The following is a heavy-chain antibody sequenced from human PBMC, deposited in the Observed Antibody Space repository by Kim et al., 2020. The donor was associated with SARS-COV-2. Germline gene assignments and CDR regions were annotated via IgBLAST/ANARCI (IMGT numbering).Heavy chain of an antibody. J-gene: IGHJ4*02. V-gene: IGHV1-3*01. Sequence: ASVKVSCKASGYTFTSYCLHWVRQAPGQSLEWMGWIDVANTNTHYSENFQGRVTISRDTSATTVYVELSSLRSEDTAVYYCARDGRSVDYYFDYWGQGTLGPV. CDR2: IDVANTNT. CDR1: GYTFTSYC. D-gene: IGHD3-9*01. CDR3: ARDGRSVDYYFDY.